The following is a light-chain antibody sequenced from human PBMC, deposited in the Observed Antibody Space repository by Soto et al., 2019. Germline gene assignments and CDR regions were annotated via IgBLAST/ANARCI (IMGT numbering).Light chain of an antibody. CDR3: QQYNNWPPWT. CDR1: QSVSSN. J-gene: IGKJ1*01. V-gene: IGKV3-15*01. Sequence: EIVMTQSPATLSVSPGERATLSCRASQSVSSNLAWYQQKPGQAPRLLIYDAFTRATGIPARFSGSGSGTEFNLTISILQSEDFAGYYCQQYNNWPPWTFGQGNKVEIK. CDR2: DAF.